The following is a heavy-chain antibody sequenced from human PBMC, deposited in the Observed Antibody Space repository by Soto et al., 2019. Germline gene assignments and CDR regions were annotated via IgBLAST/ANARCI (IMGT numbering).Heavy chain of an antibody. V-gene: IGHV4-4*02. Sequence: QVQLQESGPGLVKPSGTLSLTCAVSGGSISSSNWWSWVRQPPGKGLEWIGEIYHSGSTNYNPSLKRRVTISVDKSKNQFSLKLSSVTAADTAVYYCARTCGGDCYGGYYYGMDVWGQGTTVTVSS. CDR2: IYHSGST. D-gene: IGHD2-21*02. CDR1: GGSISSSNW. J-gene: IGHJ6*02. CDR3: ARTCGGDCYGGYYYGMDV.